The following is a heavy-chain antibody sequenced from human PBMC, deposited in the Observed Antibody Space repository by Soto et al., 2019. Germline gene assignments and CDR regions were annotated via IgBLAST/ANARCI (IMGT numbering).Heavy chain of an antibody. D-gene: IGHD3-9*01. CDR2: ISAYNGNT. V-gene: IGHV1-18*01. J-gene: IGHJ3*02. CDR3: ARVRYFDWLLPHDAFDI. CDR1: GYTFTSYG. Sequence: GASVKVSCKASGYTFTSYGISWVRQAPGQGLEWMGWISAYNGNTNYTQKLQGRVTMTTDTSTSTAYMELRSLRSDDTAMYFCARVRYFDWLLPHDAFDIWGQGTMVTVS.